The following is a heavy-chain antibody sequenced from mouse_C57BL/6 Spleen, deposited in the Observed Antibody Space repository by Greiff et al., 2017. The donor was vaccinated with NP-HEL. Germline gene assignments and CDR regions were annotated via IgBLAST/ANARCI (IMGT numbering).Heavy chain of an antibody. CDR1: GYAFTNYL. Sequence: LQESGAELVRPGTSVKVSCKASGYAFTNYLIEWVKQRPGQGLEWIGVINPGSGGTNYNEKFKGKATLTADKSSSTAYMQLSSLTSEDSAVYFCARSGGNYDRAYWGQGTLVTVSA. J-gene: IGHJ3*01. D-gene: IGHD2-1*01. V-gene: IGHV1-54*01. CDR3: ARSGGNYDRAY. CDR2: INPGSGGT.